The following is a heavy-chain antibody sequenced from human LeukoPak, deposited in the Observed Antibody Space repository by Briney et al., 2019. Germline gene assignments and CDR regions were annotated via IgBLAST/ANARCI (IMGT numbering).Heavy chain of an antibody. CDR3: ARDSLNIGSYSVDYYMDV. V-gene: IGHV1-69*05. CDR1: GGTFSMHG. CDR2: IIPFFGTV. D-gene: IGHD1-26*01. J-gene: IGHJ6*03. Sequence: SVTVSCKASGGTFSMHGISWVRQAPGQGPEWMGRIIPFFGTVNYSHKFQGRVTITTYESTSTAYMDRSSLRFEDTALYYCARDSLNIGSYSVDYYMDVWGKGTTVTLSS.